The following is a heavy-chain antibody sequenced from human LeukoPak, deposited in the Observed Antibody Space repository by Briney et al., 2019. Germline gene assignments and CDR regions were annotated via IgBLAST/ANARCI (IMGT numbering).Heavy chain of an antibody. CDR1: GGSISNYY. V-gene: IGHV4-59*08. J-gene: IGHJ4*02. CDR3: ARHECGGSCYPEDY. Sequence: SETLSLTCTVSGGSISNYYWSWIRQSPGKGLEWIGYIYYTGNTNYNPSLESRVIISVDTSRNQFSLKLSSVTAADTAVYYCARHECGGSCYPEDYWGQGTLVTVSS. D-gene: IGHD2-15*01. CDR2: IYYTGNT.